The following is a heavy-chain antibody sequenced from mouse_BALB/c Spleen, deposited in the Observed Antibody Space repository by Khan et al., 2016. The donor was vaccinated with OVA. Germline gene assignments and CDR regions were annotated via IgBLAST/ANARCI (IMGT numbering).Heavy chain of an antibody. J-gene: IGHJ3*01. CDR1: A. CDR2: ISSDGHYT. CDR3: AISPYGNFAY. V-gene: IGHV5-9-3*01. Sequence: AMSCVRQTPKNRLEWVATISSDGHYTYYPDNVTGRFTISRDNAKNTLYLQMSSVRFDETVMYYCAISPYGNFAYECPWTLGTGAA. D-gene: IGHD2-1*01.